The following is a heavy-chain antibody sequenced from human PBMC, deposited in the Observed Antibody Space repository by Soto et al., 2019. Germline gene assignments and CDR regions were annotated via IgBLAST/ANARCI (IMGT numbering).Heavy chain of an antibody. CDR3: AREGITMFRGVSDAIDI. D-gene: IGHD3-10*01. V-gene: IGHV3-48*03. CDR2: ISTSGGAI. Sequence: EVQLVESGGGLVQPGGSLRLSCAASGFTFSSYEMNWVRQAPGKGLEWVSYISTSGGAIHYADSVKGRFTISRDNAKNSVYRQMNSLRVEDTAVYYCAREGITMFRGVSDAIDIWGRGTMVTVSS. J-gene: IGHJ3*02. CDR1: GFTFSSYE.